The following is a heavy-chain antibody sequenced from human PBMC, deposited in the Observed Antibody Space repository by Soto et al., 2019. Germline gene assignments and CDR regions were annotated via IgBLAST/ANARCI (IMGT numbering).Heavy chain of an antibody. CDR3: ASGTRMATISY. V-gene: IGHV4-34*01. J-gene: IGHJ4*02. D-gene: IGHD5-12*01. Sequence: PSETLSLTCAVYGGSFSGYYWSWIRQPPGKGLEWSGEINHSGSTNYNPSLKSRVTISVDTSKNHFPLKLSSVTAADTAVYYCASGTRMATISYWGQGTLVTVSS. CDR1: GGSFSGYY. CDR2: INHSGST.